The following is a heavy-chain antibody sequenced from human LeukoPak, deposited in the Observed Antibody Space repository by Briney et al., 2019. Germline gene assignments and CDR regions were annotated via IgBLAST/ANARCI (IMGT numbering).Heavy chain of an antibody. CDR2: ISGSSSYI. CDR1: GFTFSSYS. CDR3: AIELATVTTMPFDY. V-gene: IGHV3-21*05. D-gene: IGHD4-17*01. J-gene: IGHJ4*02. Sequence: GGSLRLSCAASGFTFSSYSMNWVRQAPGKGLEWVSYISGSSSYIYYADSVKGRFTISRDNAKNSLYLQMNSLRAEDTAVYYCAIELATVTTMPFDYWGQGTLVTVSS.